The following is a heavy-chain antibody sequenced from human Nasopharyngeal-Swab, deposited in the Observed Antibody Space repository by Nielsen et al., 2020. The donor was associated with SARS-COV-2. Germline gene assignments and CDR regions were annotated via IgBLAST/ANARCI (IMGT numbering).Heavy chain of an antibody. Sequence: ASVKLSCKASGYPFTSYAIHWLRQAPGQSLEWMGWINAGDGSPRYSQKFQGRSTITRDTSATTAYMELSGLRSEDTAVYYCARVSSDRWLEYYFDYWGQGTLVTVSS. CDR3: ARVSSDRWLEYYFDY. D-gene: IGHD5-24*01. V-gene: IGHV1-3*01. CDR1: GYPFTSYA. CDR2: INAGDGSP. J-gene: IGHJ4*02.